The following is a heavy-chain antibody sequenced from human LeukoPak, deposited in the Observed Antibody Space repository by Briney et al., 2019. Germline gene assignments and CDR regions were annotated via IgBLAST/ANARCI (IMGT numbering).Heavy chain of an antibody. CDR2: ISSSSTYA. CDR1: GSTSSDYY. J-gene: IGHJ3*02. CDR3: ARAQTLFWEFDGFDI. Sequence: GGSLRLSCAASGSTSSDYYMSWIRQAPGKGLEWVSYISSSSTYANYEDSVKGRFTISRNNAKNSLYLQMNSLRDEDTAVYSCARAQTLFWEFDGFDIWGRGTKVTVSS. D-gene: IGHD3-3*01. V-gene: IGHV3-11*06.